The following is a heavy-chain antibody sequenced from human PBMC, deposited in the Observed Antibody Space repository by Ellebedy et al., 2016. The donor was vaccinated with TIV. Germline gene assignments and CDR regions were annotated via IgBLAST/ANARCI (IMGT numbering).Heavy chain of an antibody. CDR1: SFPFSSYD. CDR2: IGTAGDT. Sequence: GESLKISCAASSFPFSSYDMHWVRQGTGQGLEWVSAIGTAGDTYYPGSVKGRFTISRENAKNSLYLQMNSLRAEDTAVYYCERVRFGDTAVDYWGQGTLVTVSS. V-gene: IGHV3-13*01. D-gene: IGHD2-21*02. J-gene: IGHJ4*03. CDR3: ERVRFGDTAVDY.